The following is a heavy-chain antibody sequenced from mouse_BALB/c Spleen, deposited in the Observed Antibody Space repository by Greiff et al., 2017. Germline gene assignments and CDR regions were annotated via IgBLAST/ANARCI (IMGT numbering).Heavy chain of an antibody. J-gene: IGHJ4*01. CDR2: ISSGSSTI. CDR1: GFTFSSFG. Sequence: EVHLVESGGGLVQPGGSRKLSCAASGFTFSSFGMHWVRQATEKGLEWVAYISSGSSTIYYADTVKGRFTISRDNPKNTLFLQMTSLRSEDTAMYYCARGDGYYFYAMDYWGQGTSVTVSS. D-gene: IGHD2-3*01. CDR3: ARGDGYYFYAMDY. V-gene: IGHV5-17*02.